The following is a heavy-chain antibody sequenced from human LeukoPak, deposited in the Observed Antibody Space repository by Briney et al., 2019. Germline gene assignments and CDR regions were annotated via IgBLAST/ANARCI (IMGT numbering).Heavy chain of an antibody. Sequence: SETLSLTCAVSGGSISTNNWWHWVRQSPGKGLEWIAEIYYNGGTNYNPSLKSRVTISVDTSKNQFSLKLSSVTAADTAVYYCARVYCSGGSCYFDYWGQGTLVTVSS. CDR2: IYYNGGT. CDR1: GGSISTNNW. D-gene: IGHD2-15*01. J-gene: IGHJ4*02. CDR3: ARVYCSGGSCYFDY. V-gene: IGHV4-4*02.